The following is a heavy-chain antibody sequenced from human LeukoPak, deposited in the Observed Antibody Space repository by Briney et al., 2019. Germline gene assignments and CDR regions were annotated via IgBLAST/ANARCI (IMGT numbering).Heavy chain of an antibody. Sequence: SETLSLTCTVPGYSISSGYYWGWIRRPPGKGLEWIGSIYHSGSTYYNPSLKSRVTISVGTSKNQFSLKLSSVTAADTAVYYCARALITPNAFDIWGQGTMVTVSS. CDR3: ARALITPNAFDI. CDR1: GYSISSGYY. CDR2: IYHSGST. V-gene: IGHV4-38-2*02. J-gene: IGHJ3*02. D-gene: IGHD1-14*01.